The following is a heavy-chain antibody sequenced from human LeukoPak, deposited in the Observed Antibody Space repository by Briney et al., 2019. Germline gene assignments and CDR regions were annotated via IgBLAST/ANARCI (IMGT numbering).Heavy chain of an antibody. D-gene: IGHD3-16*01. CDR3: AREGLGELTLDY. J-gene: IGHJ4*02. Sequence: VASVKVSCKASGGTFSSYAISWVRQAPGQGLEWMGGIIPIFGTANYAQKFQGRVTMTTDTSTNTAYMELRSLRSDDTAVYYCAREGLGELTLDYWGQGTLVTVSS. CDR1: GGTFSSYA. CDR2: IIPIFGTA. V-gene: IGHV1-69*05.